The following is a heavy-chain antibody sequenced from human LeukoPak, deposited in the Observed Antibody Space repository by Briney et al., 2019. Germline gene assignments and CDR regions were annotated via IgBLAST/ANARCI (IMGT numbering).Heavy chain of an antibody. J-gene: IGHJ4*02. CDR2: VYSGGST. V-gene: IGHV3-53*01. CDR3: ARDFYSSGWYGYFDY. CDR1: GFTVSSNY. D-gene: IGHD6-19*01. Sequence: GGCLRLSRAAAGFTVSSNYMSSVRQAPRNGLEWDSFVYSGGSTYYADSVKGRFTISRDNSKNPLYLQMDSLRAEDTAVYYCARDFYSSGWYGYFDYWGQGTLVTVSS.